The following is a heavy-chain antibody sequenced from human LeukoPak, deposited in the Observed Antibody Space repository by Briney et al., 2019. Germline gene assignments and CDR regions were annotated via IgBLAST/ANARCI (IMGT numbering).Heavy chain of an antibody. Sequence: SGPTLVNPTQTLTLTCTFSGFSLSTRGVGVGWIRQPPGKALEWLALIYWDDDKRYSPSLKSRLTITKDTSKNQVAITMTNMEPVDTATYYSAHSQHSSSGWYWYDTWGQGTLVTVSS. D-gene: IGHD6-19*01. CDR3: AHSQHSSSGWYWYDT. CDR1: GFSLSTRGVG. CDR2: IYWDDDK. J-gene: IGHJ5*02. V-gene: IGHV2-5*02.